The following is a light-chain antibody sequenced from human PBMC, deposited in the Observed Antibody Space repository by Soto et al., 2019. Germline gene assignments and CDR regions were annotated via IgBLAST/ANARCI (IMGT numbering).Light chain of an antibody. Sequence: EIVMTQSPATLSVSPGERATLSCRASQSVSSNLAWYQQKPGQAPRLLIYGASTRATGIPARFSGSGSGTEFTLTISSLQSEDFAVYYGQQYNNWPPAWTFGQGTKVELK. CDR2: GAS. J-gene: IGKJ1*01. CDR1: QSVSSN. CDR3: QQYNNWPPAWT. V-gene: IGKV3-15*01.